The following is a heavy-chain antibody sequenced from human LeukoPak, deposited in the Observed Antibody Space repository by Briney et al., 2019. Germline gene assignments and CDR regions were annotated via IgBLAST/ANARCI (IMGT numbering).Heavy chain of an antibody. CDR1: GFTFSSYW. CDR2: ISSSGSTI. V-gene: IGHV3-48*04. CDR3: AELGITMIGGV. J-gene: IGHJ6*04. D-gene: IGHD3-10*02. Sequence: PGGSLRLSCAASGFTFSSYWMNWVRQAPGKGLEWVSYISSSGSTIYYADSVKGRFTISRDNAKNSLYPQMNSLRAEDTAVYYCAELGITMIGGVWGKGTTVTISS.